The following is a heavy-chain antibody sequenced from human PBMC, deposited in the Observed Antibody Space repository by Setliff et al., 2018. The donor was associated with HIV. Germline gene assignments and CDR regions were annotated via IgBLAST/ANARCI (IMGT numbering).Heavy chain of an antibody. D-gene: IGHD2-8*02. J-gene: IGHJ6*03. Sequence: LSLTCAVYGGSFSDNYWGWIRQSPGKGLEWSGEINHSGRTKYSPSLRSRVSISVDTSKTQFSLKLSSVTAADTAVYYCARASSTYWYSIFRNYYYHMDVWGKGTTVTVSS. CDR1: GGSFSDNY. V-gene: IGHV4-34*01. CDR3: ARASSTYWYSIFRNYYYHMDV. CDR2: INHSGRT.